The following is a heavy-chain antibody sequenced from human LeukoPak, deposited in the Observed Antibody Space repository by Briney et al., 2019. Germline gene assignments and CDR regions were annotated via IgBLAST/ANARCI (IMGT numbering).Heavy chain of an antibody. CDR1: GFTFSSYD. CDR2: ISRSGGTT. CDR3: ANRGGTESFYYYSFMDV. J-gene: IGHJ6*03. Sequence: GGSLRLSCAASGFTFSSYDITWVRQPPGKGLEWVALISRSGGTTYYADSVQGRFPISRDNSKNTLYLQMNSLRAEDTAEYYCANRGGTESFYYYSFMDVWGKGTTVTVSS. V-gene: IGHV3-23*01. D-gene: IGHD2-15*01.